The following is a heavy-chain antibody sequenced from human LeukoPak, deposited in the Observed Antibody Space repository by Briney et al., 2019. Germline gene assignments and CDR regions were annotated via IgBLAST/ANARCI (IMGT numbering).Heavy chain of an antibody. CDR1: GFTFGSHA. J-gene: IGHJ4*02. D-gene: IGHD6-13*01. CDR3: AKRYNSSPY. CDR2: ISGGDGST. Sequence: GGSLRLSCAASGFTFGSHAMSWVRQAPGKGLEWVSAISGGDGSTYYADSVKGRFTISRDNSKNTLYLQMNSLRAEDTAVYYCAKRYNSSPYWGQGTLDTVSS. V-gene: IGHV3-23*01.